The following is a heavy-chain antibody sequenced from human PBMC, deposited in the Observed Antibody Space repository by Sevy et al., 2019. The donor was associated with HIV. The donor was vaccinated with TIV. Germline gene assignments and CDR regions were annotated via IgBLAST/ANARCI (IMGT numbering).Heavy chain of an antibody. Sequence: GGSLRLSCAASGFTFSSYAMHWVRQAPGKGLEWVAVISYDGSNKYYADSVKGPFTISRDNSKNTLYLQMNSLRAEDTAVYYCARDQHDYGGNLRTGWFDPWGQGTLVTVSS. D-gene: IGHD4-17*01. CDR1: GFTFSSYA. CDR3: ARDQHDYGGNLRTGWFDP. J-gene: IGHJ5*02. CDR2: ISYDGSNK. V-gene: IGHV3-30-3*01.